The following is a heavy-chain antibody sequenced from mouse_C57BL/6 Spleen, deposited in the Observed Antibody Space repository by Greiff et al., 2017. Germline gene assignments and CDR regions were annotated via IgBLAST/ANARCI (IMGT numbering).Heavy chain of an antibody. J-gene: IGHJ2*01. V-gene: IGHV1-66*01. CDR3: ARRRSGYDYDGVFDY. CDR2: IYPGSGNT. CDR1: GYSFSSYY. Sequence: SGPELVKPGASVKISCKASGYSFSSYYIHWVKQRPGQGLEWIGWIYPGSGNTKYNEKFKGKATLTADTSSSTAYMQLSSLTSEDSAVYYCARRRSGYDYDGVFDYWGQGTTLTVSS. D-gene: IGHD2-4*01.